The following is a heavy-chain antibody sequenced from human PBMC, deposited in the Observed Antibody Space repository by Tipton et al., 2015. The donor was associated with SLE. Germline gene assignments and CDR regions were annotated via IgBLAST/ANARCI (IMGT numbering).Heavy chain of an antibody. CDR3: ATYAAGRGGRGY. CDR1: GGSITSDPYH. D-gene: IGHD4-23*01. J-gene: IGHJ4*02. Sequence: TLSLTCTVSGGSITSDPYHWSWIRQAAGKGLEWIGRFDSGGSFDTGGSTRYNPSLQSRVTMSMDTPKKQFSLVLSSVTAADTAVYYRATYAAGRGGRGYWGQGTLVTVSS. V-gene: IGHV4-61*02. CDR2: FDSGGSFDTGGST.